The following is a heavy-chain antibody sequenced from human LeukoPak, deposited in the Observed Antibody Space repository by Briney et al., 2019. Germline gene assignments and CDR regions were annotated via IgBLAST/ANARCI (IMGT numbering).Heavy chain of an antibody. CDR1: GFTFSSYE. D-gene: IGHD3-10*01. J-gene: IGHJ4*02. CDR2: ISSSGSTI. V-gene: IGHV3-48*03. CDR3: ARDYSVLWFGELAH. Sequence: GGSLRLSCAASGFTFSSYEMNWVRQAPGKGLEWVSYISSSGSTIYYADSVKGRFTISRDNAKNSLYLQMNSLRAEDTAVYYCARDYSVLWFGELAHGGQGTLVTVSS.